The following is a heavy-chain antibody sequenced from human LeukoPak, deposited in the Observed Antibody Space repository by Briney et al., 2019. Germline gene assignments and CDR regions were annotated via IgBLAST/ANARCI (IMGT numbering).Heavy chain of an antibody. Sequence: SQTLSLTCAISGDSVSNNTVAWNWIRQSPSRGLEWLGRTYFRSDWYNDYATSVKSRITISPDTSKNHFSLHLTSVTPDDTAVYYCARGGIQWELLGAGRYFGPWGPGTLVTVSS. V-gene: IGHV6-1*01. CDR3: ARGGIQWELLGAGRYFGP. D-gene: IGHD4-23*01. CDR1: GDSVSNNTVA. CDR2: TYFRSDWYN. J-gene: IGHJ5*02.